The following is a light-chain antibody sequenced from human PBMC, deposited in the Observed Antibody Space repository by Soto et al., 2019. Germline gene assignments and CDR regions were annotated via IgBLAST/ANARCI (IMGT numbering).Light chain of an antibody. V-gene: IGKV3-20*01. J-gene: IGKJ2*01. CDR2: GAS. Sequence: ESVLTQSPGTLSLSPGERATLSCRASQSIIGYYLDLYQQKPGQAPRLLIYGASNRATGIPDRFSGSYSGTDFSLTITRLEPEDFAVYYCEQHVNSVYIFGQGTKLEIK. CDR3: EQHVNSVYI. CDR1: QSIIGYY.